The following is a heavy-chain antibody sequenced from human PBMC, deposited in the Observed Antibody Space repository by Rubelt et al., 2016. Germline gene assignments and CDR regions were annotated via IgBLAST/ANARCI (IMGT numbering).Heavy chain of an antibody. J-gene: IGHJ2*01. CDR2: VYHSGSA. CDR3: ARRVNTPTWYFDL. V-gene: IGHV4-59*12. D-gene: IGHD4-17*01. CDR1: GGSISSYY. Sequence: QVQLQESGPGLVKPSETLSLTCTVSGGSISSYYWSWIRQPPGKGLEWIGSVYHSGSAYYKPSLKSRVTLSVNTSKNQLSLTRTSGTAAETALYYCARRVNTPTWYFDLWGRGTQVTVSS.